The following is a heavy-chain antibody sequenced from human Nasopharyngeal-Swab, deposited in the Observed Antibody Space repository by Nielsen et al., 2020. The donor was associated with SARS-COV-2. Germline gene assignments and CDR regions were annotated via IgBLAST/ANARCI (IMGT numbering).Heavy chain of an antibody. J-gene: IGHJ4*02. V-gene: IGHV3-30-3*01. CDR1: GFTFSSYA. CDR3: ARDESGSSSFDY. CDR2: ISYDGSNK. Sequence: GGSLRLSCAASGFTFSSYAMHWVRQAPGKGLEWVAVISYDGSNKYYADSVKGRFTISRDNSKNTLYLQMNSLRAEDTAVYYCARDESGSSSFDYWGREPWSPSPQ. D-gene: IGHD1-26*01.